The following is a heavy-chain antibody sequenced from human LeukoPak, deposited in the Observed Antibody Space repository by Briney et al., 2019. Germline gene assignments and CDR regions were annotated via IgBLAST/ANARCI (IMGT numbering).Heavy chain of an antibody. D-gene: IGHD5-18*01. V-gene: IGHV4-61*02. CDR3: ASTEDYSYGSDYYYYMDV. Sequence: SETLSLTCTVSGGSISSGSYYWSWIRQPAGKGLEWIGRIYTSGSTNYNPSLKRRVTISVDTSKNQFSLKLSPVTAADTAVYYCASTEDYSYGSDYYYYMDVWGKGTTVTISS. J-gene: IGHJ6*03. CDR1: GGSISSGSYY. CDR2: IYTSGST.